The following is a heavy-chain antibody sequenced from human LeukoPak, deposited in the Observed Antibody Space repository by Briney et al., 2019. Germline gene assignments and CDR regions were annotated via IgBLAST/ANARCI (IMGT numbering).Heavy chain of an antibody. J-gene: IGHJ3*02. CDR2: INGNGNTV. Sequence: PGGSLRLSCAASGFTFSSYAMSWVRQAPGKGLEWVSYINGNGNTVYDADSVKGRFTISRDNAKNSLFLQMNSLRVEDTAVYFCAREIDAFDMWGQGTTVTVSS. CDR1: GFTFSSYA. V-gene: IGHV3-48*03. CDR3: AREIDAFDM.